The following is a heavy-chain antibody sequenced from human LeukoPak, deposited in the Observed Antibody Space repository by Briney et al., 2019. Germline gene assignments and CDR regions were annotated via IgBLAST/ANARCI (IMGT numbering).Heavy chain of an antibody. CDR3: ASTQMRTVTTLFPSSGAPVDY. V-gene: IGHV4-34*12. Sequence: SETLSLTCAVSGGSFTGYYWTWIRQPPGKGLEWIGEIIHTGSTIYNPSLKSRVTISVDRSNNQFSLSLSSVTAADTAVYYCASTQMRTVTTLFPSSGAPVDYWGQGTLVTVSS. J-gene: IGHJ4*02. CDR2: IIHTGST. D-gene: IGHD4-17*01. CDR1: GGSFTGYY.